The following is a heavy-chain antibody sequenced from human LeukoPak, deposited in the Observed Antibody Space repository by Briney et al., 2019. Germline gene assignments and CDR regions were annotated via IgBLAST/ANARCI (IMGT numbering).Heavy chain of an antibody. CDR1: GFTFSSYG. V-gene: IGHV3-30*18. Sequence: SGGSLRLSCAASGFTFSSYGMHWVRQAPGKGLEWVAVMSYDGSNKYYADSVKGRFTISRDNSKNTLYLQMNSLRAEDTAVYYCAKDGRNTMVRGVILRVDYWGQGTLVTVSS. CDR3: AKDGRNTMVRGVILRVDY. CDR2: MSYDGSNK. D-gene: IGHD3-10*01. J-gene: IGHJ4*02.